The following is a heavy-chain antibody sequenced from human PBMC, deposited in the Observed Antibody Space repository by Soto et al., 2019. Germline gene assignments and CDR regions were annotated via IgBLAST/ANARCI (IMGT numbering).Heavy chain of an antibody. Sequence: SVKVSCKAPGGTFSSDVINWVRQAPGQGLEWMGGITPIFSTTKYAQKFQGRVTVTTDESASTVYLELSSLRSEDTAVYYCATGPLYASGVANYWGQGALVTVSS. J-gene: IGHJ4*02. CDR1: GGTFSSDV. D-gene: IGHD3-10*01. V-gene: IGHV1-69*05. CDR2: ITPIFSTT. CDR3: ATGPLYASGVANY.